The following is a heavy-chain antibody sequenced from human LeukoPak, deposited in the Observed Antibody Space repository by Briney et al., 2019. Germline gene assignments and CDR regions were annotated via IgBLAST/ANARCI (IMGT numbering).Heavy chain of an antibody. Sequence: SETLSLTCTVSGGSISSYYWSWIRQSPGKGLEWIGYIYYSGSTKYNPSLKSRVTISVDTSKNQFSLKLSSVTAADTAVYCCARDREFWYFDLWGRGTLVTVSS. D-gene: IGHD3-10*01. CDR3: ARDREFWYFDL. CDR2: IYYSGST. CDR1: GGSISSYY. J-gene: IGHJ2*01. V-gene: IGHV4-59*01.